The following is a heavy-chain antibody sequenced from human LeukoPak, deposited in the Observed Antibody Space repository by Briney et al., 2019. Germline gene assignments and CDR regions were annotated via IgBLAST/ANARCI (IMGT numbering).Heavy chain of an antibody. V-gene: IGHV1-2*02. CDR3: ARLADDLRNAFDP. CDR1: GYTFTGYY. D-gene: IGHD3/OR15-3a*01. Sequence: GSVKVSCKASGYTFTGYYMHWVRQAPGQGLEWMGWINPNSGGTNYAQKFQGRVTMTRDTSISTAYMELSRLRSDDTAVYYCARLADDLRNAFDPWGQGTLVTVSS. CDR2: INPNSGGT. J-gene: IGHJ5*02.